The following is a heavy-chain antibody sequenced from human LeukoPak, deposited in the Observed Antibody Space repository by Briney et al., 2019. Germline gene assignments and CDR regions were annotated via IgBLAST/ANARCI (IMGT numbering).Heavy chain of an antibody. V-gene: IGHV3-23*01. CDR3: ARDSSSWYYFDY. Sequence: GGSLRLSCAASGFTFSSYAMSWVRQAPGKGLEWVSAISGSGGSTYYADSVKGRFTISRDNSKNTLYLQMNSLRAEDTAVYYCARDSSSWYYFDYWGQGTLVTVSS. D-gene: IGHD6-13*01. J-gene: IGHJ4*02. CDR2: ISGSGGST. CDR1: GFTFSSYA.